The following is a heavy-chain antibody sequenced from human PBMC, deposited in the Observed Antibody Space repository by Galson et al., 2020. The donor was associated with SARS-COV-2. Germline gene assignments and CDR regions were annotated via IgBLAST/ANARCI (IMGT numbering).Heavy chain of an antibody. CDR3: TRDRCSTSCYPTVPGGMDV. V-gene: IGHV3-21*01. CDR2: ISSSSTYI. D-gene: IGHD2-2*01. CDR1: GFTFRTYT. J-gene: IGHJ6*02. Sequence: GGSLRLSCAASGFTFRTYTINWVRQATGKGLEWVSSISSSSTYIYYSDSVKGRFTISRDNAKNSLSLQMNSLRPEDTAVYYCTRDRCSTSCYPTVPGGMDVWGLGTTVTVSS.